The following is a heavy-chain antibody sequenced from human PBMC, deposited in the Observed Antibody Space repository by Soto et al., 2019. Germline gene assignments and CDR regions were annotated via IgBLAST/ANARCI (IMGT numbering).Heavy chain of an antibody. D-gene: IGHD3-3*01. V-gene: IGHV3-11*01. Sequence: GGSLRLSCAASGFTFSDYYMSWIRQAPGKGLEWVSYISSSGSTIYYADSVKGRFTISRDNAKNSLYLQMNSLRAEDTAVYYCARGNDFWSGSLYYFDYWGQGTLVPVYS. CDR1: GFTFSDYY. CDR3: ARGNDFWSGSLYYFDY. J-gene: IGHJ4*02. CDR2: ISSSGSTI.